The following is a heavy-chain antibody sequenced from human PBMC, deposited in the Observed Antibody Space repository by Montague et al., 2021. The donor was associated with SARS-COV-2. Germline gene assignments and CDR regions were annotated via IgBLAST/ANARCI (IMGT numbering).Heavy chain of an antibody. CDR3: ARVPDYYDSSGYYFDAFDI. J-gene: IGHJ3*02. CDR1: GGSSSGYY. CDR2: INHSGSI. D-gene: IGHD3-22*01. V-gene: IGHV4-34*01. Sequence: SETLSLTCAVYGGSSSGYYWRWIRQPPGKGLEWIGEINHSGSINYNPSLKSRVTISVDTSKNQFSLKLSSVTAADTAVYYCARVPDYYDSSGYYFDAFDIWGQGTMVTVSS.